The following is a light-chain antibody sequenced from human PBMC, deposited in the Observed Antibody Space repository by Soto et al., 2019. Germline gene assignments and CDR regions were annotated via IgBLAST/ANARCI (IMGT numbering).Light chain of an antibody. V-gene: IGKV3-20*01. CDR3: QQYGSSPTWT. J-gene: IGKJ1*01. CDR1: QSLSNSY. CDR2: GAS. Sequence: EIVLTQSPGTLSLSPGARATLSCRASQSLSNSYLAWYQQKPGQAPRLLIYGASSRATGIPDRISGSGSGTDFPLTIDRLEPEDFAVYYCQQYGSSPTWTFGQGTKVEI.